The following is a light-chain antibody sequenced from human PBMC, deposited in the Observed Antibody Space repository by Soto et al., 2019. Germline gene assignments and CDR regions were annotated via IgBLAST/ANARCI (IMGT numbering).Light chain of an antibody. CDR3: QQYNNWPPYT. CDR2: GAS. V-gene: IGKV3-15*01. J-gene: IGKJ2*01. Sequence: EIVMTQSPATLSVSPGERATLSCRASQSVSSNFAWYQQKPGPAPRLLIYGASTRATGIPARFSGSGSGTEFTLTISSLQSEYFAVYYCQQYNNWPPYTFGQGTKLEIK. CDR1: QSVSSN.